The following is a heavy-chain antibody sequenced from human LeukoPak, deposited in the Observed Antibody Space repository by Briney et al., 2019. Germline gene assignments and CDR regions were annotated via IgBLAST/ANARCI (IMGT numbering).Heavy chain of an antibody. CDR1: GGSISSYY. CDR2: IYGSGST. J-gene: IGHJ4*02. V-gene: IGHV4-59*01. D-gene: IGHD3-9*01. Sequence: NPSETLSLTCTVSGGSISSYYWSWIRQPPGKGLEWIGHIYGSGSTNYNPSLKSRVTLSVDTSKNQFSLKLSSVTAADTAVYYCARSYDILTGYYPSGFDYWGQGTLVTVSS. CDR3: ARSYDILTGYYPSGFDY.